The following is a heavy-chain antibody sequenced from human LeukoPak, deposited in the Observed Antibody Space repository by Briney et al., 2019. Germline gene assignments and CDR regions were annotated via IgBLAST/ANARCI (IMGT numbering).Heavy chain of an antibody. D-gene: IGHD2-15*01. V-gene: IGHV3-9*01. Sequence: GGSLRLSCAASGFTFDDYAMHWVRQAPGKGLEWVSGISWNSGSIGYADSVKGRFTISRDNAKNSLYLQMNSLRAEDTALYYCAKEILRYCSGGSCRVFDYWGQGTLVTVSS. CDR1: GFTFDDYA. CDR2: ISWNSGSI. CDR3: AKEILRYCSGGSCRVFDY. J-gene: IGHJ4*02.